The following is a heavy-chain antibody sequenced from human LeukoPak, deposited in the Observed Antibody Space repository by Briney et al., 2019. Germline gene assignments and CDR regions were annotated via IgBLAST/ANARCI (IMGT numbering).Heavy chain of an antibody. CDR2: ISSSSSYI. V-gene: IGHV3-21*01. Sequence: PGGSLRLSCAASGFTFSSYSMNWVRQAPGKGLEWVSSISSSSSYIYYADSVKGRFTISRDNAKNSLYLQMNSLRAEDTAVYYCTRYCSSDICYRAFDYWGQGTLVTVSS. CDR3: TRYCSSDICYRAFDY. J-gene: IGHJ4*02. CDR1: GFTFSSYS. D-gene: IGHD2-2*02.